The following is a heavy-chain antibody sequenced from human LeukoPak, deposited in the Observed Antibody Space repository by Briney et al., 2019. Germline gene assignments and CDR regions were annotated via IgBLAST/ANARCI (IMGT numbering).Heavy chain of an antibody. CDR3: AKAPTTTMITFGGVIAYYFDY. D-gene: IGHD3-16*02. V-gene: IGHV3-23*01. CDR1: GFTFSSYG. Sequence: GGSLRLSCAASGFTFSSYGMSWVRQAPGKGLEWVSAISGSGGSTYYADSVKGRFTISRDNSKNTLYLQMNSLRAEDTAVYYCAKAPTTTMITFGGVIAYYFDYWGQGTLVTVSS. CDR2: ISGSGGST. J-gene: IGHJ4*02.